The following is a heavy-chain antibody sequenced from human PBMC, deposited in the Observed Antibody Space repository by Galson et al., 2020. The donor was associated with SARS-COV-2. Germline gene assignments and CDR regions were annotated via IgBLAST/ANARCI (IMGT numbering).Heavy chain of an antibody. CDR3: ARQGVTVTGSGRGFVNYGMDV. D-gene: IGHD1-26*01. CDR1: GYSFTSYW. V-gene: IGHV5-10-1*01. Sequence: GESLKISCKGSGYSFTSYWISWVRQMPGKGLEWMGRIAPSDSYTNYSPSFQGHVTISADTSISTAYLQWSSLKASDTAMYYCARQGVTVTGSGRGFVNYGMDVWGQGTTVTVS. J-gene: IGHJ6*02. CDR2: IAPSDSYT.